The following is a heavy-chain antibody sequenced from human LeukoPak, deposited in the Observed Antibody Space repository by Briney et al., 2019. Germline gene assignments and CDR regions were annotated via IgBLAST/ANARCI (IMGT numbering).Heavy chain of an antibody. Sequence: GGSLRLPCAASGFTFDDYAMHWVRQAPGKGLEWVSGISWNSGSIGYADSVKGRFTISRDNAKNSLYLQMNSLRAEDTALYYCAKDISSGIKTGYYFDYWGQGTLVTVSS. CDR2: ISWNSGSI. V-gene: IGHV3-9*01. CDR1: GFTFDDYA. D-gene: IGHD3-22*01. CDR3: AKDISSGIKTGYYFDY. J-gene: IGHJ4*02.